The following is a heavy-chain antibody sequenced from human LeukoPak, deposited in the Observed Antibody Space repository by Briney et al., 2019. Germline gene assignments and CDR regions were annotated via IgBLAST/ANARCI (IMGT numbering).Heavy chain of an antibody. Sequence: GGSLRLSCAASGFTFSSYSMNWVRQAPGKGLEWVSSISSSSSYIYYADSVKGRFTISRDNAKNSLYLQMNSLRAEDTAVYYCARDLITMVRGVIDFWGQGTLVTVSS. CDR3: ARDLITMVRGVIDF. CDR1: GFTFSSYS. D-gene: IGHD3-10*01. CDR2: ISSSSSYI. J-gene: IGHJ4*02. V-gene: IGHV3-21*01.